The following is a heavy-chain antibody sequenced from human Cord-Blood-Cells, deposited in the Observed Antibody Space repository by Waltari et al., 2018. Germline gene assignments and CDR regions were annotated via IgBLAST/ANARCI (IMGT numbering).Heavy chain of an antibody. CDR2: ISGRGGST. Sequence: EVQLVESGGGLVQPGGSLRLSCAASGFTFSSYAMSWVRQAPGKGLEWVSAISGRGGSTYYADSVKGRFTISRDNSKNTLYLQMNSLRAEDTAVYYCAKGGYCSSTSCYYDFWSGYYYYYGMDVWGQGP. CDR3: AKGGYCSSTSCYYDFWSGYYYYYGMDV. D-gene: IGHD2-2*01. J-gene: IGHJ6*02. CDR1: GFTFSSYA. V-gene: IGHV3-23*04.